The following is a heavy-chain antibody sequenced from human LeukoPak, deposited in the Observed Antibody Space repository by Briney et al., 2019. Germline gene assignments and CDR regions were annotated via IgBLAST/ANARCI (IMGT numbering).Heavy chain of an antibody. Sequence: PSETLSLTCAVYGGSFSGYYWSWIRQPPGKGLEWIGEINHSGSTNYNPSLKSRVTISVDTSKNQFSLKLSSVTAADTAVYYCARGLRRGRLTVRFDPWGQGTLVTVSS. J-gene: IGHJ5*02. CDR2: INHSGST. CDR3: ARGLRRGRLTVRFDP. CDR1: GGSFSGYY. D-gene: IGHD3-16*01. V-gene: IGHV4-34*01.